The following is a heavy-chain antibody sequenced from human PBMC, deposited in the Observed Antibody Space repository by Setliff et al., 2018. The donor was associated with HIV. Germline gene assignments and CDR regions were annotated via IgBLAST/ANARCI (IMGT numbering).Heavy chain of an antibody. V-gene: IGHV4-39*07. D-gene: IGHD3-3*01. Sequence: SETLSLTCTVSGGSISSSNYYWGWIRQPPGKGLEWIGSIYSSGNTYYNPSLKSRVTISVDMSNNQFSLKVTSVTAADTAVYYCMRGRSITIFGVAYFDFWGQGTQVTVSS. CDR1: GGSISSSNYY. J-gene: IGHJ4*02. CDR3: MRGRSITIFGVAYFDF. CDR2: IYSSGNT.